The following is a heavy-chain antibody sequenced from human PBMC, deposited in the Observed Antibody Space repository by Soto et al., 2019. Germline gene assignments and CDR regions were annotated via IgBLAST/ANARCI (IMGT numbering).Heavy chain of an antibody. J-gene: IGHJ4*02. CDR3: ALTTVTADY. V-gene: IGHV4-39*01. D-gene: IGHD4-17*01. Sequence: SETLSLTCTVSGGSISSSSYYWGWIRQPPGKGLEWIGSIYYSGSTYYNPSLKSRVTISVDTSKNQFSLKLSSVTAADTAVYYCALTTVTADYWGQGTLVTVSS. CDR2: IYYSGST. CDR1: GGSISSSSYY.